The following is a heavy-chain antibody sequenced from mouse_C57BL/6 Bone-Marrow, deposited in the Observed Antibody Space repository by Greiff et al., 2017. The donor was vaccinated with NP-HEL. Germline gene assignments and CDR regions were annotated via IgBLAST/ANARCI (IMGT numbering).Heavy chain of an antibody. CDR1: GYSFTGYY. CDR3: ARRGIYYDYEGGY. Sequence: DVQLQESGPELVKPGASVKISCKASGYSFTGYYMNWVKQSPEKSLEWIGEINPSTGGTTYNQKFKAKATLTVDKSSSTAYMQLKSLTSEDSAVYYCARRGIYYDYEGGYWGQGTTLTVSS. CDR2: INPSTGGT. D-gene: IGHD2-4*01. V-gene: IGHV1-42*01. J-gene: IGHJ2*01.